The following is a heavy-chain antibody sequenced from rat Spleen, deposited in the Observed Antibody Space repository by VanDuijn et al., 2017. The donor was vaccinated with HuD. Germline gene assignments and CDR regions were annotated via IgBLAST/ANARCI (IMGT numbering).Heavy chain of an antibody. J-gene: IGHJ2*01. V-gene: IGHV5-22*01. Sequence: EVQLVESGGDLVQPGRSLKLSCAASGFTFSNYYMAWVRQAPTKGLEWVASISYEGSSTYYGDSVKGRFTISRDNAKSTLYLQMNSLRSEDTDTYDCARGPYYYDGYYHGFDYWGQGVMVTVSS. D-gene: IGHD1-12*03. CDR3: ARGPYYYDGYYHGFDY. CDR1: GFTFSNYY. CDR2: ISYEGSST.